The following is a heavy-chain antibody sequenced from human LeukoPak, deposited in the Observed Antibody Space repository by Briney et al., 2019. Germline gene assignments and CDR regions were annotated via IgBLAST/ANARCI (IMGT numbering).Heavy chain of an antibody. CDR1: GFTFTTYE. Sequence: PGGSLRLSCAASGFTFTTYEMKWVRQAPGKGLEWVSYISTSGSVVYYADSVKGRFTISRDNAKNSLYLQMNSLRDEDTALYYCVTDTSMGGLFDYWGQGTLVTVSS. D-gene: IGHD5-18*01. CDR2: ISTSGSVV. CDR3: VTDTSMGGLFDY. J-gene: IGHJ4*02. V-gene: IGHV3-48*03.